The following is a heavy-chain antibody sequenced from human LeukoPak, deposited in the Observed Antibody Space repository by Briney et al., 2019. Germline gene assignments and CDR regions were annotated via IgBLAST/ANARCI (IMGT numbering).Heavy chain of an antibody. CDR3: AKDAGYSSGWYGNRFDP. Sequence: GGSLRLSCAASGFTFSSYAMSWVRQAPGRGLGWVSAISGSGGSTYYADSVKGRFTISRDNSKNTLYLQMNSLRAEDTAVYYCAKDAGYSSGWYGNRFDPWGQGTLVTVSS. D-gene: IGHD6-19*01. V-gene: IGHV3-23*01. CDR1: GFTFSSYA. J-gene: IGHJ5*02. CDR2: ISGSGGST.